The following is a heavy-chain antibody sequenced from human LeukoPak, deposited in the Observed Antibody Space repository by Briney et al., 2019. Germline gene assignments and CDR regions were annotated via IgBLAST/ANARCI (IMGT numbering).Heavy chain of an antibody. D-gene: IGHD2-2*01. V-gene: IGHV6-1*01. CDR3: ARRLTQYDCFDP. CDR1: GDSFSSNSVT. Sequence: SQTLSLTCAISGDSFSSNSVTWNWIRQSPSRGLEWLGRTYYRSTWYNDYAVSVRGRITVNPDTSKNQFSLHLNSVTPEDTAVYYCARRLTQYDCFDPWGQGILVTVSS. J-gene: IGHJ5*02. CDR2: TYYRSTWYN.